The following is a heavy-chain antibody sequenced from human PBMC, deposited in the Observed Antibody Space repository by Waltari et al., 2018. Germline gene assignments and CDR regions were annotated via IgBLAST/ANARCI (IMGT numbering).Heavy chain of an antibody. CDR3: ARGYGIAAAARY. J-gene: IGHJ4*02. CDR1: GGSISSSRYY. D-gene: IGHD6-13*01. CDR2: IYYSGST. V-gene: IGHV4-39*07. Sequence: QLQLQESGPGLVKPSETLSLTCTVSGGSISSSRYYWGWIRQPPGKGLEWIGSIYYSGSTYYNPSLKSRVTISVDTSKNQFSLKLSSVTAADTAVYYCARGYGIAAAARYWGQGTLVTVSS.